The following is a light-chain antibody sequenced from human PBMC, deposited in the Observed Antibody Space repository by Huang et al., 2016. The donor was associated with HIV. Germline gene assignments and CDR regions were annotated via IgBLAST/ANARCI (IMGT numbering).Light chain of an antibody. V-gene: IGKV1-13*02. CDR3: QQLHAYPIT. Sequence: AVQLTQFPSSLSASVGDRVVITCRASQDISTSLAWYQQKPGMAPKLLSSAASRLQSGVATRFSGDSAGAFFNLFITNVQPEDVATYYCQQLHAYPITFGRGTRLDIK. CDR2: AAS. CDR1: QDISTS. J-gene: IGKJ5*01.